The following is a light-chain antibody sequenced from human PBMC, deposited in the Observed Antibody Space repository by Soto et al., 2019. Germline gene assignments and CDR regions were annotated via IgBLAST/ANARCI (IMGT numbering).Light chain of an antibody. Sequence: DIQMTQSPASLSASVGDRVTITCRASQTISSYLNWYQQRAGAAPKLLIFSASTVQSGVPSRFSGSGFGTDYTLTISSLEPADFAVYYCQQTFRTPHTFGQGTKLDIK. CDR2: SAS. V-gene: IGKV1-39*01. CDR3: QQTFRTPHT. CDR1: QTISSY. J-gene: IGKJ2*01.